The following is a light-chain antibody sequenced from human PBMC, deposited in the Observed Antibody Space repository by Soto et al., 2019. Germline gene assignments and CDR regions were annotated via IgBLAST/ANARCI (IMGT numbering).Light chain of an antibody. CDR2: DAS. Sequence: DIQMTQSPSTLSASVGDRFTSACRSSQSISSWLAWYQQKPGKAPKLLIFDASSLESGTPSRFSGRRSGTQFTLTINGLQPDDFATYYCQQYDNYKPLTFGGGTKVDIK. CDR1: QSISSW. J-gene: IGKJ4*01. CDR3: QQYDNYKPLT. V-gene: IGKV1-5*01.